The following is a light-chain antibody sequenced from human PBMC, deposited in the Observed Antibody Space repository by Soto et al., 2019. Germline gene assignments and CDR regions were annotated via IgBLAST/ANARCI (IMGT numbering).Light chain of an antibody. CDR3: ATWDDSLYIYV. V-gene: IGLV1-44*01. CDR1: SSNVGSNT. Sequence: QSALAQPPPAYGTPGQRITISCSGSSSNVGSNTVNWYQQVPGVAPKLLIYRNAQRPSGVPDRFSGSKSGTSASLVISGLQSGDEADYYCATWDDSLYIYVFCNGIKVT. J-gene: IGLJ1*01. CDR2: RNA.